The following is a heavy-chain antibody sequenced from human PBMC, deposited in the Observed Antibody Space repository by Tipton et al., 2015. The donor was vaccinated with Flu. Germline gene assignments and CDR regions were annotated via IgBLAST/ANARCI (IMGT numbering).Heavy chain of an antibody. Sequence: RLSCAVSGFNFSSYWMHWVRQAPGKGLVWVSRINADGSTTTYGDSVKGRFTISRDNVKNTLYLQMNNLRPEDAAIYYCAKDLKSFYYDSSGYYPHAFDVWGQGTMVTVSS. CDR3: AKDLKSFYYDSSGYYPHAFDV. J-gene: IGHJ3*01. CDR1: GFNFSSYW. CDR2: INADGSTT. D-gene: IGHD3-22*01. V-gene: IGHV3-74*03.